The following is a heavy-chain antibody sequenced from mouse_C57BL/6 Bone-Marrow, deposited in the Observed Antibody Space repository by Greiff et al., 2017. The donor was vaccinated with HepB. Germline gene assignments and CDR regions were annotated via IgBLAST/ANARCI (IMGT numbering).Heavy chain of an antibody. CDR2: IYPRSGNT. V-gene: IGHV1-81*01. CDR3: ARWVLLGLY. Sequence: VQVVESGAELARPGASVKLSCKASGYTFTSYGISWVKQRTGQGLEWIGEIYPRSGNTYYNEKFKGKATLTADKSSSTAYMELRSLTSEDSAVYFCARWVLLGLYWGQGTTLTVSS. J-gene: IGHJ2*01. CDR1: GYTFTSYG. D-gene: IGHD1-1*01.